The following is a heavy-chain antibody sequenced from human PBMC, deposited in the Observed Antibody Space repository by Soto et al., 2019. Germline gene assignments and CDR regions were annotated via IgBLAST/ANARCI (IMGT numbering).Heavy chain of an antibody. V-gene: IGHV4-61*01. CDR1: GGSVSSGTHY. J-gene: IGHJ6*02. D-gene: IGHD2-8*01. Sequence: QVQLQESGPGLVKPSETLSLTCSVSGGSVSSGTHYWSWIRQPPGKGLEWIGYIYYTGTTKYNPSLKSRATILVDTTKNQFALRMSSVTAADTALYCWAREPPAFGVPAGGSDVWGQGTTVSVSS. CDR2: IYYTGTT. CDR3: AREPPAFGVPAGGSDV.